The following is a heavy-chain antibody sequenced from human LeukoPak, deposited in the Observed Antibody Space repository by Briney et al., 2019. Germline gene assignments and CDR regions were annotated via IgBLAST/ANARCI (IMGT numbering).Heavy chain of an antibody. J-gene: IGHJ4*02. CDR1: GFTFSSYG. V-gene: IGHV3-30*18. Sequence: GGSLRLSCAASGFTFSSYGMHWVRQAPGKGLEWAAVISYDGSNKYYADSVKGRFTISRDNSKNTLYLQMNSLRAEDTAVYYCAKGLYDILTGYYPLFDYWGQGTLVTVSS. D-gene: IGHD3-9*01. CDR3: AKGLYDILTGYYPLFDY. CDR2: ISYDGSNK.